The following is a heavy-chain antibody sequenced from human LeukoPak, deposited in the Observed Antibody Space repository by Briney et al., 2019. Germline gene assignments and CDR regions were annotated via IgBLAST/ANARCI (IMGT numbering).Heavy chain of an antibody. CDR1: GFPFRNPW. V-gene: IGHV3-15*01. J-gene: IGHJ6*02. Sequence: GSLKPPLGTLGFPFRNPWMGWVPQAPGKGLGGVGGIKRKGDGGNPDYAAPVKGRFTISRDDSKNTVYLQMNSLKTEDTAMYYCTTEGDCSSSSCYWVEYYYYGMDVWGQGTTVTVSS. D-gene: IGHD2-2*01. CDR3: TTEGDCSSSSCYWVEYYYYGMDV. CDR2: IKRKGDGGNP.